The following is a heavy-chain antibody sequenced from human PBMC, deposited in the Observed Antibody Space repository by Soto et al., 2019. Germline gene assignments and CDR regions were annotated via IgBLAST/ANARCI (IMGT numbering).Heavy chain of an antibody. CDR1: GGSISSYY. D-gene: IGHD6-13*01. CDR3: ARGGVAAGKGWFDP. Sequence: ETLSLTCTVSGGSISSYYWSWIRQPAGKGLEWIGRIYTSGSTNYNPSLKSRVTMSVDTSKNQFSLKLSSVTAADTAVYYCARGGVAAGKGWFDPWGQGTLVTVSS. V-gene: IGHV4-4*07. J-gene: IGHJ5*02. CDR2: IYTSGST.